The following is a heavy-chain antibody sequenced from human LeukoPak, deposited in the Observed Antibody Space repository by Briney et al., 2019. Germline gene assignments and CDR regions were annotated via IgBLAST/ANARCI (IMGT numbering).Heavy chain of an antibody. CDR3: ARGVSNYYGSGRPIDYYYYMDV. CDR2: IIPIFGTA. D-gene: IGHD3-10*01. J-gene: IGHJ6*03. CDR1: GGTFSSYA. V-gene: IGHV1-69*06. Sequence: GASVKVSCKASGGTFSSYAISWVRQAPGQGLEWMGGIIPIFGTANYAQKFQGRVTITADKSTSTAYMELSSLRSEDTAVYYCARGVSNYYGSGRPIDYYYYMDVWGKGTTVTVSS.